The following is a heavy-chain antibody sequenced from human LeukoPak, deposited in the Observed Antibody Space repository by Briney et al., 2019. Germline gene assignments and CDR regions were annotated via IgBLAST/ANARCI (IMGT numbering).Heavy chain of an antibody. V-gene: IGHV3-15*01. CDR1: GFSFSTTW. CDR3: TKSGLNFGSWT. J-gene: IGHJ5*01. Sequence: GGSLRLSCAASGFSFSTTWMSWVRQAPRKGLEWVGRVKSKTDGGTTDYAAPVPGRFIISRDDSENTVFLQMNSLKIEDTAVYYCTKSGLNFGSWTWGQGTLVTVSS. D-gene: IGHD3-10*01. CDR2: VKSKTDGGTT.